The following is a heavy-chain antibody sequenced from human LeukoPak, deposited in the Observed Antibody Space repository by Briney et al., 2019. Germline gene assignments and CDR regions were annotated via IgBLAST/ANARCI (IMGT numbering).Heavy chain of an antibody. CDR3: ARVFASPSCYDY. Sequence: ASVKVSCKASGYTFTGYYIHWVRQAPGQGLEWMGWINPNSGGTNYAQKFQGRVTMTRDTSISTAYMELSRLRSDDTGVYYCARVFASPSCYDYWGQGTLVTVSS. J-gene: IGHJ4*02. D-gene: IGHD2-2*01. CDR2: INPNSGGT. CDR1: GYTFTGYY. V-gene: IGHV1-2*02.